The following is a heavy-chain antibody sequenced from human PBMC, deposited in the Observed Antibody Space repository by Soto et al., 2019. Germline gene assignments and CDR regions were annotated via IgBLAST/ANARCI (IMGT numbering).Heavy chain of an antibody. CDR3: ARYGLDYGSGNDH. V-gene: IGHV4-31*03. CDR2: IYYSGST. D-gene: IGHD3-10*01. J-gene: IGHJ4*02. Sequence: TLSLTCTVSGGSISSGVYYWSWIRQHPGKGLEWIGYIYYSGSTYYNPSLKSRVTISVDTSKNQFSLKLSSVTAADTAVYYCARYGLDYGSGNDHWGQGTLVTVSS. CDR1: GGSISSGVYY.